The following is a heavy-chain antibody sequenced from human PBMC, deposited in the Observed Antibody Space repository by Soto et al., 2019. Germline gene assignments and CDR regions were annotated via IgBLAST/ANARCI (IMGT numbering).Heavy chain of an antibody. CDR3: AKDLFYGDYLLTNYGMDV. Sequence: PGGSLRLSCAASGFTFSSYAMSWVRQAPGKGLEWVSAISGSGGSTYYADSVKGRFTISRDNSKNTLYLQMNSLRAEDTAVYYCAKDLFYGDYLLTNYGMDVWGQGTSVTVSS. V-gene: IGHV3-23*01. D-gene: IGHD4-17*01. CDR1: GFTFSSYA. J-gene: IGHJ6*02. CDR2: ISGSGGST.